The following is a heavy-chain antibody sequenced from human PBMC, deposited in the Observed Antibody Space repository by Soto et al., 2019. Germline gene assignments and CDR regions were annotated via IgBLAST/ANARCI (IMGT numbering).Heavy chain of an antibody. CDR2: INQSGSI. J-gene: IGHJ4*02. Sequence: QVQLQQWCAGLLKTSETLSLTCAVYGGSFSGYYWSWIRQPPGKGVEWIRDINQSGSINYNPSLKSRVTISVDTSKNPSSLQLIYVTAENTAVYYFARTVRRSCSPSEYWGLGALVTVSS. CDR3: ARTVRRSCSPSEY. CDR1: GGSFSGYY. D-gene: IGHD6-13*01. V-gene: IGHV4-34*01.